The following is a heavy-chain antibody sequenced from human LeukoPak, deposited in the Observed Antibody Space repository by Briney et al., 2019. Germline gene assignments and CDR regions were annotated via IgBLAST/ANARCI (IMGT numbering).Heavy chain of an antibody. Sequence: SETLSLTCAVSGGSISSSYWSWMRQPPGKGLEWIGYIYYSGSTNYNPSLKSRVTISVDTSKKQLSLKLSSVTAADTAVYYCARVSSGWVDYWGQGTLVTVSS. J-gene: IGHJ4*02. CDR1: GGSISSSY. CDR3: ARVSSGWVDY. CDR2: IYYSGST. D-gene: IGHD6-19*01. V-gene: IGHV4-59*01.